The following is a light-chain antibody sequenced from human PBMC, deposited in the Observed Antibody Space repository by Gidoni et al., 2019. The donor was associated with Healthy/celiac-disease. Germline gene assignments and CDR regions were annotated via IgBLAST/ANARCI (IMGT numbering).Light chain of an antibody. CDR2: GAS. V-gene: IGKV3-15*01. CDR3: QQYNNWPPT. Sequence: VTTQPPATLSVSPGERPTLSCRASQSVSSNLAWYQQKPGQARRLLVYGASTRATGFPARFSGSGSGTEFTLTISSLQSEDFAVYYCQQYNNWPPTCGGGTKVEIK. CDR1: QSVSSN. J-gene: IGKJ4*01.